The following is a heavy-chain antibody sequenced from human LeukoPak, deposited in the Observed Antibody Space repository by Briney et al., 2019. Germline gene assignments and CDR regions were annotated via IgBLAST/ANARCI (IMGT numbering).Heavy chain of an antibody. CDR2: IYNSGKT. Sequence: SETLSLTCTVSGGSISSSSYYWGWTRQPPGKGLEWIGSIYNSGKTYYNPSLKSRVTMSVDTSKNQFSLRLTSVTAADTAVYYCAASAVTTNFDYWGQGTLVTVSS. V-gene: IGHV4-39*01. J-gene: IGHJ4*02. CDR3: AASAVTTNFDY. CDR1: GGSISSSSYY. D-gene: IGHD4-17*01.